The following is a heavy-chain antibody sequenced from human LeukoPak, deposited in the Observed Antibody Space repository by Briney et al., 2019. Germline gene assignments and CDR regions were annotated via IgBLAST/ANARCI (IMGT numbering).Heavy chain of an antibody. D-gene: IGHD1-26*01. CDR1: GFTVSSNY. CDR3: ARVLGVVGATGFSDY. Sequence: GGSLRLSCAASGFTVSSNYMSWVRQAPGKGLEWVSVIYSGGSTYYADSVKGRFTISRDNSKNTLYLQMNSLRAEDTAVYYCARVLGVVGATGFSDYWGQGTLVTVSS. CDR2: IYSGGST. V-gene: IGHV3-53*01. J-gene: IGHJ4*02.